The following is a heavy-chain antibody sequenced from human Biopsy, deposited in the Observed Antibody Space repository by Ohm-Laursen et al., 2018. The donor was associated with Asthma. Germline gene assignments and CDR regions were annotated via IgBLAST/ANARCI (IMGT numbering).Heavy chain of an antibody. CDR1: GGSLGSFINYA. CDR2: LIPVLGTA. CDR3: ARGYSGTDRIVYYYSGMEV. V-gene: IGHV1-69*13. J-gene: IGHJ6*02. D-gene: IGHD5-12*01. Sequence: SVKVSCKASGGSLGSFINYAISWVRQAPRQGLEWMGGLIPVLGTADYAPMFEGRVTITADESTSTAYLELTSLRFEDTAVYYCARGYSGTDRIVYYYSGMEVWGQGTTVTVSS.